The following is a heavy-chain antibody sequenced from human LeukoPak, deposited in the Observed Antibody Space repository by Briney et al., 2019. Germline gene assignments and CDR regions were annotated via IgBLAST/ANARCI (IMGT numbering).Heavy chain of an antibody. J-gene: IGHJ4*02. V-gene: IGHV4-31*03. Sequence: SETLSLTCTVSGGSISSGGYYWSWIRQHPGKGLEWIGYIYYSGSTYYNPSLKSRVTISVDTSKNQFSLKLSSVTAADTAVYYCARGGVAGIFTFDYWGQGTLVTASS. CDR1: GGSISSGGYY. D-gene: IGHD3-3*02. CDR2: IYYSGST. CDR3: ARGGVAGIFTFDY.